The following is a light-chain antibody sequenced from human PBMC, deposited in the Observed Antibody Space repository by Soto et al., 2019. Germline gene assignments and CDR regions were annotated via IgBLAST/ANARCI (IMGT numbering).Light chain of an antibody. J-gene: IGLJ2*01. CDR2: ENN. CDR1: SSNIGNNY. V-gene: IGLV1-51*02. CDR3: GTWDSSLTEV. Sequence: QSVLTQPPSVSAAPGQKVTISCSGSSSNIGNNYVSWYQQLPGTAPKLLIYENNKRPSGIPDRFSGSKSGTSATLGITGLQTGDDADYYCGTWDSSLTEVFGGGTKVTVL.